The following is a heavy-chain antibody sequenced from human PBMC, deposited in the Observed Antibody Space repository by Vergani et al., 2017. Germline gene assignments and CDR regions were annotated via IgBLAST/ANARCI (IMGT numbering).Heavy chain of an antibody. CDR2: INHTGTI. V-gene: IGHV4-34*01. CDR3: ARRAERWETLLRDDFDV. CDR1: GGSLSGYY. D-gene: IGHD1-26*01. Sequence: QVQLQQWGPGLLKPSETLSLTCAVYGGSLSGYYWSWIRLAPGKGLEWIGEINHTGTINYNPTLKSPFNVSIDTSRDHFSLKLRSVSAADTAVYFCARRAERWETLLRDDFDVWGQGTFVTVSP. J-gene: IGHJ3*01.